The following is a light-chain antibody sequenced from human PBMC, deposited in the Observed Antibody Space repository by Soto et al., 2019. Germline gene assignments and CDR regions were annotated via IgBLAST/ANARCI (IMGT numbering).Light chain of an antibody. CDR1: SSNIGDNT. J-gene: IGLJ3*02. V-gene: IGLV1-44*01. Sequence: QSVLTQPPSASGTPGQRVSISCSGSSSNIGDNTVNWYQQLPGAAPKLLIYNNNQRPSGVPDRFSGSKSGTSASLAISGLQSEDEADYYCAAWDDSLNGWVFGGGTKLTVL. CDR3: AAWDDSLNGWV. CDR2: NNN.